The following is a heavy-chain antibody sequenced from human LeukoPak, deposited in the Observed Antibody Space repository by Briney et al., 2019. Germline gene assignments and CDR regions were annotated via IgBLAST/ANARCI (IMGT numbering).Heavy chain of an antibody. Sequence: SVQVSCKASGISFTSYAISWVRQAPGQGLEWMGAIVPIYDVTNYAQTFRGRVTMTADESTSTAYMELSSLTSEDTAMYYCARIYYGSGSPDGYWGQGTLVSVSS. CDR2: IVPIYDVT. CDR1: GISFTSYA. V-gene: IGHV1-69*13. D-gene: IGHD3-10*01. CDR3: ARIYYGSGSPDGY. J-gene: IGHJ4*02.